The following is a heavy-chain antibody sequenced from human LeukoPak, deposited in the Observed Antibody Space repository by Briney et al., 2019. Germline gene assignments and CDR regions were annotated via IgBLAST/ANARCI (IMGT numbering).Heavy chain of an antibody. Sequence: GGSLRLSCAASGFTFSSYEMNWVRQAPGKGLEWVSYISSSGSTIYYADSVKGRFTISRDNAKNSLYLQMNSLRAEDTAVYYCARKASRIVAHYYYYYYMDVWGKGDYGHHLL. D-gene: IGHD5-12*01. V-gene: IGHV3-48*03. CDR3: ARKASRIVAHYYYYYYMDV. CDR1: GFTFSSYE. J-gene: IGHJ6*03. CDR2: ISSSGSTI.